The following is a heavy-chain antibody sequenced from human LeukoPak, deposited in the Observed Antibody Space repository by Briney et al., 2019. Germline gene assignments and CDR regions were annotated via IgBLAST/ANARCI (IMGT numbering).Heavy chain of an antibody. V-gene: IGHV3-30*03. CDR3: ARGVSSSFSGYYFDY. Sequence: GGSLRLSCVASGFTFRSYGMHWLRQAPGKGLQWVALISYDGNKEYYADSVKGRFTISRDRSKNTLYLQLTSLRAEDTAVYYCARGVSSSFSGYYFDYWGQGTLVTVSS. J-gene: IGHJ4*02. CDR2: ISYDGNKE. D-gene: IGHD6-13*01. CDR1: GFTFRSYG.